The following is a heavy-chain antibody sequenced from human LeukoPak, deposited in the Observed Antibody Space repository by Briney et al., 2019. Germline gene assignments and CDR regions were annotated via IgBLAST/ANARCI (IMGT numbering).Heavy chain of an antibody. CDR1: GYTFTNYG. V-gene: IGHV1-2*06. CDR3: ARVNWEYNFDY. J-gene: IGHJ4*02. D-gene: IGHD7-27*01. Sequence: ASVKVSCKTSGYTFTNYGMHWVRQAPGQGLEWMGRINPNSGGTNYAQKFQGRVTMTRDTSISTAYMELSRLRSDDTAVYYCARVNWEYNFDYWGQGTLVTVSS. CDR2: INPNSGGT.